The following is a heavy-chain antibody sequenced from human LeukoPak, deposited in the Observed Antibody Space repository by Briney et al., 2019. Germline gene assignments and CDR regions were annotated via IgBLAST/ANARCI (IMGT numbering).Heavy chain of an antibody. CDR2: INHSGST. D-gene: IGHD3-22*01. J-gene: IGHJ3*02. CDR3: ARRVLGYDSSGPGEEDDAFDI. Sequence: SETLSLTCAVYGGSFSGYYWSWIRQPPGKGLEWLGEINHSGSTNYNPSLKSRVTISVDTSKNQFSLKLSSVTAADTAVYYCARRVLGYDSSGPGEEDDAFDIWGQGTMVTVSS. CDR1: GGSFSGYY. V-gene: IGHV4-34*01.